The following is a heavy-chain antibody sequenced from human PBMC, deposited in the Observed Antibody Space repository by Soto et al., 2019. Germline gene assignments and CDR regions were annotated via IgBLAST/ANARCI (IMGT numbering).Heavy chain of an antibody. J-gene: IGHJ3*01. D-gene: IGHD4-17*01. Sequence: WTWVRQHPGKGLEWIGYIYYNGNTYFSPSLKSRLTISIVTSKNQFSLKLSSVTAADTAMYYCARARLRAVYAFDFWGQGTMVTVSS. CDR3: ARARLRAVYAFDF. CDR2: IYYNGNT. V-gene: IGHV4-31*02.